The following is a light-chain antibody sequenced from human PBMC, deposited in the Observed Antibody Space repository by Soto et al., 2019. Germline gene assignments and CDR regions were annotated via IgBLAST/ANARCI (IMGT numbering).Light chain of an antibody. J-gene: IGKJ1*01. Sequence: EIVMTQSPATLSVSPGESVTLSCLASQSVSSNLSWYQQKPCQSPSLLIYGSFTRATGIPARFSGTGSGTEFTLTISSLQSEDFALYYCQQYNDWPLTVGQVTKVDIK. CDR3: QQYNDWPLT. V-gene: IGKV3-15*01. CDR1: QSVSSN. CDR2: GSF.